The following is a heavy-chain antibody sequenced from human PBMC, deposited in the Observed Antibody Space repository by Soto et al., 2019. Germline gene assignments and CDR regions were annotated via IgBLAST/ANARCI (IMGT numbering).Heavy chain of an antibody. J-gene: IGHJ3*02. D-gene: IGHD1-20*01. Sequence: PSETLSLTCTVSGGSIRSYYWSWIRQPPGKGLEWIGYIYYSGSTDYNPSLKSRVTISVDTSKNQFSLKLRSVTAADTAVYYCARLTGTSVLDTFDIWGRGTQVTVSS. V-gene: IGHV4-59*01. CDR1: GGSIRSYY. CDR3: ARLTGTSVLDTFDI. CDR2: IYYSGST.